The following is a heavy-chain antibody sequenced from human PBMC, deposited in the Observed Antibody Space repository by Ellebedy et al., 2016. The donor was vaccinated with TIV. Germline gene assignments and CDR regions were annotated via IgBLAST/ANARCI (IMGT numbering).Heavy chain of an antibody. Sequence: SVKVSCKASGGSFTSYGFTWVRQAPEQGLEWIGRIIPILDMANHAQNFQGRVTLTADKSTSTAYMELRSLSRGDTAIYYCATTSRRMPRGEDALDIWGQGTLVTVSS. CDR3: ATTSRRMPRGEDALDI. V-gene: IGHV1-69*04. CDR2: IIPILDMA. J-gene: IGHJ3*02. CDR1: GGSFTSYG. D-gene: IGHD3-10*01.